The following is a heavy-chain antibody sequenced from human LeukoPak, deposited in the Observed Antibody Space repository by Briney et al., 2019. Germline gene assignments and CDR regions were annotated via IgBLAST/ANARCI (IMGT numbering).Heavy chain of an antibody. J-gene: IGHJ4*02. CDR1: GYSISSGYY. D-gene: IGHD2-2*03. CDR3: ARSWILPPEYYFDY. Sequence: SETLSLTCTVSGYSISSGYYWGWIRQPPGKGLEWIGSIYYSGSTYYNPSLKSRVTISVDASKNQFSLKLSSVTAADTAVYYCARSWILPPEYYFDYWGQGTLVTVSS. V-gene: IGHV4-38-2*02. CDR2: IYYSGST.